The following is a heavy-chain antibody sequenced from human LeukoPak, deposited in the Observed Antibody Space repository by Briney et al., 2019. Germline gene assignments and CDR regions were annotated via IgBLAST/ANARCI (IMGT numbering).Heavy chain of an antibody. J-gene: IGHJ3*02. Sequence: KESGPTLVKPTQTLTLTCTFSGFSLSTSGMAVGWIRQPPGEALEWLALIYWNDDKRYSPSLKSRLTITKDTSKNQVVLTMTNMDPVDTATYYCAHDIAAPGNDAFDIWGQGTMVTVSS. CDR1: GFSLSTSGMA. CDR3: AHDIAAPGNDAFDI. V-gene: IGHV2-5*01. D-gene: IGHD6-13*01. CDR2: IYWNDDK.